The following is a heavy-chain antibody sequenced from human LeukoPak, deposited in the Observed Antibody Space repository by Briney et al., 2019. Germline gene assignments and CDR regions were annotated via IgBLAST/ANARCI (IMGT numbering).Heavy chain of an antibody. V-gene: IGHV4-30-4*01. CDR3: ARDGRIAAAPFDP. CDR2: IYYSGST. CDR1: GGSISSGDYY. D-gene: IGHD6-13*01. J-gene: IGHJ5*02. Sequence: SQTLSLTCTVSGGSISSGDYYWSWIRQPPGKGLEWIGYIYYSGSTYYNPSLKSRVTISVDTSKNQFSLKLSSVTAADTAVYYCARDGRIAAAPFDPWGQGTLVTVSS.